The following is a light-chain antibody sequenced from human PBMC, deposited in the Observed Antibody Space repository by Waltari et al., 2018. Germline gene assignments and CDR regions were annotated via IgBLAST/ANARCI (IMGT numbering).Light chain of an antibody. Sequence: DIVMTQSPDSLAVSLDERATINCKSSQSVLYSSNNKNYLAWYQQKQGQPPKLLIYWASTRESGVPDRFSGSGSGTDFTLTISSLQAEDVAVYYCQQYYSTPPTFGQGTKVEIK. CDR2: WAS. CDR1: QSVLYSSNNKNY. V-gene: IGKV4-1*01. CDR3: QQYYSTPPT. J-gene: IGKJ1*01.